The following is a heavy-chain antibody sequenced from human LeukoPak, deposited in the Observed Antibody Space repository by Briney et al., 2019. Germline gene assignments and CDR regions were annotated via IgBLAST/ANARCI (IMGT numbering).Heavy chain of an antibody. CDR2: ISSSGSTI. Sequence: GGSLRLSCGASGFTFSDYYMSWIRQAPGKGLEWVSYISSSGSTIYYADSVKGRFTISRDNSNNTLYLQMNSLRAEDTAVYFCAKVEIAVYDYVWGGDLDYWGQGTLVTVSS. J-gene: IGHJ4*02. D-gene: IGHD3-16*01. CDR1: GFTFSDYY. V-gene: IGHV3-11*01. CDR3: AKVEIAVYDYVWGGDLDY.